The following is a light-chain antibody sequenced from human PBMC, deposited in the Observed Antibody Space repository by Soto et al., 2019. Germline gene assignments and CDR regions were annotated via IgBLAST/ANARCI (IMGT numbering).Light chain of an antibody. J-gene: IGKJ1*01. CDR1: QNIDKW. Sequence: DIQMSQSPSTLSASVGDRVSMTCRASQNIDKWLAWYQQKPQKAPKLLIFDASTLESGVPSRFSGSGSGTEFTLTISSLQPDDFATYYCQQYNTYQGTFGPGTKVDIK. CDR3: QQYNTYQGT. CDR2: DAS. V-gene: IGKV1-5*01.